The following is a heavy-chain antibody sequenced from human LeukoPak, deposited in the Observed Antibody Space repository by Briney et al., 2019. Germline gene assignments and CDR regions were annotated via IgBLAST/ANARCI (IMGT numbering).Heavy chain of an antibody. D-gene: IGHD3-10*01. V-gene: IGHV4-61*01. CDR2: IYYSGNT. J-gene: IGHJ4*02. CDR3: AREGLATMIRGVIPY. Sequence: KASETLSLTCTVSGGSVSSGSYYWSWIRQPPGKGLEWIGYIYYSGNTNYNPSLKSQVTISVDTSKNQFSLKLSSVTAADTAVYYCAREGLATMIRGVIPYWGQGTLVTVSS. CDR1: GGSVSSGSYY.